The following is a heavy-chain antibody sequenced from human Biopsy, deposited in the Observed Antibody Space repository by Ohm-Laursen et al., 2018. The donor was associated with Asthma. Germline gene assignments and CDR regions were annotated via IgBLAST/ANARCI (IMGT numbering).Heavy chain of an antibody. Sequence: SDTLSLTCAVYGGSFSGYYWSWIRQPPGKGLEWIGEINHSGSTNYNPSLKSRVTISVDTSKNQLSLKLSSVTAADTAVFYCARPSLNDSLDPWGRGTLVTVSS. CDR2: INHSGST. CDR3: ARPSLNDSLDP. J-gene: IGHJ5*02. V-gene: IGHV4-34*01. D-gene: IGHD1-1*01. CDR1: GGSFSGYY.